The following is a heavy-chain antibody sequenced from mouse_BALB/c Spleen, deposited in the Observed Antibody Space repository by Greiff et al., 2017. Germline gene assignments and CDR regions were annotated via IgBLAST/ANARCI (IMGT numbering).Heavy chain of an antibody. CDR1: GYTFTSYW. CDR2: IYPSDSYT. Sequence: QVQLQQPGAELVRPGASVKLSCKASGYTFTSYWINWVKQRPGQGLEWIGNIYPSDSYTNYNQKFKDKATLTVDKSSSTAYMQLSSPTSEDSAVYYCTPSYYGNRGYFDVWGAGTTVTVSS. V-gene: IGHV1-69*02. D-gene: IGHD2-10*01. CDR3: TPSYYGNRGYFDV. J-gene: IGHJ1*01.